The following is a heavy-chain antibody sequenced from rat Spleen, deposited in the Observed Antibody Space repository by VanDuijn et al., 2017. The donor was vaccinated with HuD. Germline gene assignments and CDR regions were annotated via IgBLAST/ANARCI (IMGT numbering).Heavy chain of an antibody. V-gene: IGHV5-25*01. J-gene: IGHJ1*01. CDR3: ARLSYYYTRHHYWYFDF. CDR1: GFTFSNYD. D-gene: IGHD1-12*02. CDR2: ISTGGGNT. Sequence: EVQLVESGGGLVQPGRSLKLSCAASGFTFSNYDMAWVRQAPTKGLEWIASISTGGGNTYYRDSVKGRFTISRDNAKSTLYLQMNSLRSEDTATYYCARLSYYYTRHHYWYFDFWGPGTMVTVSS.